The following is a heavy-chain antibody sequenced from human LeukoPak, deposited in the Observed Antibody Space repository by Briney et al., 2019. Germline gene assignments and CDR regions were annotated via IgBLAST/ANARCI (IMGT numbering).Heavy chain of an antibody. CDR2: ISGSGGST. V-gene: IGHV3-23*01. CDR3: AKVRVDPPLYYFDY. J-gene: IGHJ4*02. Sequence: SGGSLRLSCAASGFTFSSYAMSWVRQAPGKGLEWVSAISGSGGSTYYADSVKGRFTISRDNSKNTLYLQMNSLRAEDTAVYYCAKVRVDPPLYYFDYWGQGTLVTVSS. D-gene: IGHD3-9*01. CDR1: GFTFSSYA.